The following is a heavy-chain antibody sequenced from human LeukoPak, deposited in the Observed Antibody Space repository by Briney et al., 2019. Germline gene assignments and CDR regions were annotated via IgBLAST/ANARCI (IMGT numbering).Heavy chain of an antibody. J-gene: IGHJ3*02. D-gene: IGHD3-10*01. CDR3: ARAWSVAPGNAFDI. CDR1: GFTFDDYG. Sequence: PGGSLRLSCAASGFTFDDYGMSWVRQAPGKGLEWVSGINWNGGSTGYADSVKGRFTISRDNAKNSLYLQMNSLRAEDKALYYCARAWSVAPGNAFDIWGQGTMVTVSS. CDR2: INWNGGST. V-gene: IGHV3-20*04.